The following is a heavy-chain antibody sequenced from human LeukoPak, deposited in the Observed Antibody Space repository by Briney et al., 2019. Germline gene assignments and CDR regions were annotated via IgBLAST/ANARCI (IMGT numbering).Heavy chain of an antibody. Sequence: PSQTLSLTCTVSGGSISSGGYYWSWIRQHPGKGLEWIGYIYYSGSTYYNPSLKSRVTISVDTSKNQFSLKLSSVTAADTAVYYCARGNYDILTGYYPHFDYWGQGTLVTVSS. J-gene: IGHJ4*02. V-gene: IGHV4-31*03. CDR1: GGSISSGGYY. CDR2: IYYSGST. CDR3: ARGNYDILTGYYPHFDY. D-gene: IGHD3-9*01.